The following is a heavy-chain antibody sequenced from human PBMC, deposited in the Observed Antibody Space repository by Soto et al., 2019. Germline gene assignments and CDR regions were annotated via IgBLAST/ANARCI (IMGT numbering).Heavy chain of an antibody. J-gene: IGHJ6*02. V-gene: IGHV1-69*01. D-gene: IGHD2-2*01. CDR2: IIPIFGTA. CDR1: GGTLSSYA. CDR3: ARWGGSTSRMDV. Sequence: QVQLVQSVAEVKKPGSSVKVSCKASGGTLSSYAIIWVRQAPGQGLEWMGGIIPIFGTANYAQKFQGRVTITADESTSTADMELSSLRSEDTAVYYCARWGGSTSRMDVCGQGTKVTVS.